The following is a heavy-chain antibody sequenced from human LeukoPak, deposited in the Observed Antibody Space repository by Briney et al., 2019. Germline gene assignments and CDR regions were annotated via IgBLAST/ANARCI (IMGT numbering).Heavy chain of an antibody. CDR3: ARASSWGWFDP. J-gene: IGHJ5*02. CDR1: GGSISSYY. Sequence: SETLSLTCTVSGGSISSYYWSWIWQPPGKGLEWIGYIYYSGSTNYNPSLKSRVTISVDTSKNQFSLKLSSVTAADTAVYYCARASSWGWFDPWGQGTLVTVSS. CDR2: IYYSGST. V-gene: IGHV4-59*08. D-gene: IGHD6-13*01.